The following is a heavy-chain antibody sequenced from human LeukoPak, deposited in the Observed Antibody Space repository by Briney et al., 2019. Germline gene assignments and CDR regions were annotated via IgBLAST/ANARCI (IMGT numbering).Heavy chain of an antibody. CDR1: GFTFSSYA. Sequence: PGRSLRLSCAASGFTFSSYAMPWIRQAPGKGLEWVSVIYSGGSTYYADSVKGRFTISRDNSKNTLYLQMNSLRAEDTAVYYCARVKRDYGSYSTRFEYFQHWGQGTLVTVSS. V-gene: IGHV3-53*01. CDR3: ARVKRDYGSYSTRFEYFQH. CDR2: IYSGGST. D-gene: IGHD4/OR15-4a*01. J-gene: IGHJ1*01.